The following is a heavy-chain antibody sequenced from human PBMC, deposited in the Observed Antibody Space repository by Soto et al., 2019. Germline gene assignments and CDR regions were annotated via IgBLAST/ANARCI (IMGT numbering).Heavy chain of an antibody. V-gene: IGHV3-7*01. CDR3: ARHSSSGLDAFDI. CDR2: IKQDGSEK. D-gene: IGHD6-6*01. CDR1: GFTFSSYW. J-gene: IGHJ3*02. Sequence: GGSLRLSCAASGFTFSSYWMSWVRQAPGKGLEWVANIKQDGSEKYYVDSVKGRFTISRDNAENSLYLQMNSLRAEDTAVYYCARHSSSGLDAFDIWGQGTMVTVSS.